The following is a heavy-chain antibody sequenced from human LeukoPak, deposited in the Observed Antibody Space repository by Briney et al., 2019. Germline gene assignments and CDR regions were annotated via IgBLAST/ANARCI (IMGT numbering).Heavy chain of an antibody. CDR1: GFSFSTST. D-gene: IGHD1-14*01. Sequence: GGSLRLSCAASGFSFSTSTMIWVRQAPGKGLEWISSIGKTSRDMYYADSVRGRFTIPRDNAKNSLFLLMNSLRVEDTSVYYCVRGDNRDYWGQGTLVTVSS. CDR2: IGKTSRDM. V-gene: IGHV3-21*01. J-gene: IGHJ4*02. CDR3: VRGDNRDY.